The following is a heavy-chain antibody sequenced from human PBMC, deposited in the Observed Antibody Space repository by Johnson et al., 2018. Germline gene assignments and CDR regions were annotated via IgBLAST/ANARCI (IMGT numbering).Heavy chain of an antibody. V-gene: IGHV3-30-3*01. D-gene: IGHD5-24*01. CDR3: ARWGLQFLGAFDM. CDR2: VSNDGGNS. CDR1: GFTFSSFA. J-gene: IGHJ3*02. Sequence: QVQLVQSGGDVVQPGGSLRLSCAASGFTFSSFAMHWVRQAPGKGLEWLGLVSNDGGNSYYADSVKGRFSVSRENSENMVYLEMNSLRFEDTALYYRARWGLQFLGAFDMWGQGTLVTVSS.